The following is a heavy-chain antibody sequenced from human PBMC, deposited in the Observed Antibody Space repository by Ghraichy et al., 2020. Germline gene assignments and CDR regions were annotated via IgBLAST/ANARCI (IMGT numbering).Heavy chain of an antibody. Sequence: ESLSLTCDVSGGSISSSSDFWAWIRQPPGKGLEWIGTVYHSASTYYNPSLKSRVIISVETSRNQFSLKVKSVTAADTAVYYCARPPSEYGSGRDAFDIWGQGSMVTVSS. D-gene: IGHD3-10*01. CDR3: ARPPSEYGSGRDAFDI. V-gene: IGHV4-39*01. J-gene: IGHJ3*02. CDR2: VYHSAST. CDR1: GGSISSSSDF.